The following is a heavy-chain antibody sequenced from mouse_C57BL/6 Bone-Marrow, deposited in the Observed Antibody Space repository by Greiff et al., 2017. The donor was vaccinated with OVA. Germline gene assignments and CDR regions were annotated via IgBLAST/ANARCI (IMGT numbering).Heavy chain of an antibody. J-gene: IGHJ1*03. CDR3: AKVPYGSGYWYFDV. D-gene: IGHD1-1*01. CDR2: ISSGSSTI. Sequence: EVNVVESGGGLVKPGGSLKLSCAASGFTFSDYGMHWVRQAPEKGLEWVAYISSGSSTIYYADTVKGRFTISRDNAKNTLFLQMTSLRSEDTAMYYCAKVPYGSGYWYFDVWGTGTTVTVSS. CDR1: GFTFSDYG. V-gene: IGHV5-17*01.